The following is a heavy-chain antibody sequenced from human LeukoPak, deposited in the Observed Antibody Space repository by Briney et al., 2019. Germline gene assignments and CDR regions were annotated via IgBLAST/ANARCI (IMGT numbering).Heavy chain of an antibody. CDR1: GFTVSSNY. CDR3: ARGPLAVAGNDY. Sequence: PGGSLRLSCAASGFTVSSNYMSWVRQAPGKGLEWVSVIYSGGSTYYADSVKGRFTISRDNSKNTLYLQMNGLRAEDTAVYYCARGPLAVAGNDYWGQGALVTVSS. V-gene: IGHV3-66*01. J-gene: IGHJ4*02. D-gene: IGHD6-19*01. CDR2: IYSGGST.